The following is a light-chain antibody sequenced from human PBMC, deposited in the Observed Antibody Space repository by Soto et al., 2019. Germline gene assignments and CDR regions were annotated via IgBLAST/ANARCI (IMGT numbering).Light chain of an antibody. V-gene: IGLV2-14*03. CDR2: DVT. Sequence: ALTQPASVSGSPGQSITISCTGTSNDVGGFNCVSWYQQLPGKAPKLVIYDVTHRTSGVSDRFSGSRSGNTASLTISGLQAEDEADYYCTSFTSGSTPYVLGTGTKVTVL. CDR3: TSFTSGSTPYV. J-gene: IGLJ1*01. CDR1: SNDVGGFNC.